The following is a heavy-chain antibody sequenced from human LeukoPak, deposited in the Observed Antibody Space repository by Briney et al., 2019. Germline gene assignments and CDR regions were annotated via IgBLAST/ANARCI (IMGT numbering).Heavy chain of an antibody. CDR2: INSDESNP. CDR1: GFTFSSTW. J-gene: IGHJ4*02. D-gene: IGHD3-10*01. CDR3: ARDWYYAVDY. V-gene: IGHV3-74*01. Sequence: GGSLRLSCAASGFTFSSTWMHWVRLVPGKGLVWVSRINSDESNPIYADSVKGRFTISRDNAKNTLYLQMSSLRAEDTAVYYCARDWYYAVDYWGQGTLVTVSS.